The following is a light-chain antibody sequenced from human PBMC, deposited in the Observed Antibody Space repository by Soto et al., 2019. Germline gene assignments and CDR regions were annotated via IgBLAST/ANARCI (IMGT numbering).Light chain of an antibody. CDR1: QVISTS. Sequence: GESVTITCRASQVISTSLAWYQVKPGKAPKLLIYAASTLESGVPSRFSATVSGTEFSLTITSLQPEDFATYYCQQFNSYPLTFGQGTRLEIK. V-gene: IGKV1-9*01. CDR3: QQFNSYPLT. J-gene: IGKJ5*01. CDR2: AAS.